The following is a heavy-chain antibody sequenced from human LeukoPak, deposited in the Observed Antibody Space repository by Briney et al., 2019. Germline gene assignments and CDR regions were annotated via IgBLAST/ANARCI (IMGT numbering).Heavy chain of an antibody. CDR3: ARDGYCSSTSCYDAFDI. J-gene: IGHJ3*02. V-gene: IGHV4-61*02. D-gene: IGHD2-2*03. Sequence: PSGTLSLTCAVSGVSISSSNWWSWIRQPAGKGLEWIGRICTSGSTNYNPSLKSRLTISVDTSKNQFSLKLSSVTAADTAVYYCARDGYCSSTSCYDAFDIWGQGTMVTVSS. CDR1: GVSISSSNW. CDR2: ICTSGST.